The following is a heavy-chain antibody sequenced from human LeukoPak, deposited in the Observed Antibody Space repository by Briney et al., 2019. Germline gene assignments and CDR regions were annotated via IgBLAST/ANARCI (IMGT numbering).Heavy chain of an antibody. Sequence: SVKVSCKASGGTFSSYAISWVRQAPGQGLEWMGGIIPIFGTANYAQKFQGRVTITADESTSTAYMELSSLRSEDTAVYYCARATYYMVRGTNYYYYMDVWGKGTTVSISS. D-gene: IGHD3-10*01. J-gene: IGHJ6*03. V-gene: IGHV1-69*13. CDR2: IIPIFGTA. CDR1: GGTFSSYA. CDR3: ARATYYMVRGTNYYYYMDV.